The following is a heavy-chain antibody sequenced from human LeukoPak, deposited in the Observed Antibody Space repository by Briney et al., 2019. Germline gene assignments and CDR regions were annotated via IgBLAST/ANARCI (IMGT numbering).Heavy chain of an antibody. J-gene: IGHJ4*02. D-gene: IGHD4-17*01. V-gene: IGHV3-48*03. CDR1: GFTFSSYE. CDR2: ISSSGSTI. Sequence: PGGSLRLSCAASGFTFSSYEMNWVRQAPGKGLEWASYISSSGSTIYYADSVKGRFTISRDNAKNSLYLQMNSLRAEDTAVYYCARDYGDYVYFDYWGQGTLVTVSS. CDR3: ARDYGDYVYFDY.